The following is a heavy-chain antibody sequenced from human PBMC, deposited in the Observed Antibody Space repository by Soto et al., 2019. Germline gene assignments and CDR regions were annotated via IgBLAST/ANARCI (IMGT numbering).Heavy chain of an antibody. CDR2: MNPNSGNT. CDR3: ARERRGIDV. Sequence: QVQLVQSGAEVKKPGASVKVSCKASGYTFTSYDINWERQATGQGLEWMGWMNPNSGNTGYVQKFQGRGTMTRNSSVSTAYMELSSLRSEDTAVYFCARERRGIDVWGQGTTVTVSS. CDR1: GYTFTSYD. V-gene: IGHV1-8*01. J-gene: IGHJ6*01.